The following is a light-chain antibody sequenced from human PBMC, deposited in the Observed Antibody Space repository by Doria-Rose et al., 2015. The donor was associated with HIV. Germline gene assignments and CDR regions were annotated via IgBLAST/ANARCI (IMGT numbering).Light chain of an antibody. CDR3: LQHNTYPRT. V-gene: IGKV1-17*01. CDR1: QDITND. Sequence: MTQSPSSLSASVGDRVTITCRASQDITNDLGWYQQKPGKAPKRLIYAASTLQSGVPSRFSGSGSGTEFTLTINTLQPEDFATYYCLQHNTYPRTFGQGTKVEIK. CDR2: AAS. J-gene: IGKJ1*01.